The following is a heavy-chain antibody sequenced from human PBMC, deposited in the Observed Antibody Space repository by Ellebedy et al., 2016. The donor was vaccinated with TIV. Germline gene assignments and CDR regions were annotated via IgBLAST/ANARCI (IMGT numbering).Heavy chain of an antibody. Sequence: SETLSLTCTASGGSISSGPYYWTWIRQPPGKGLEWIGYIFSSGSTNYNPSLKSRFTISDDTSKNQFSLKLSSVTAADTAVYYCARDRRIAEAPGWWKKSDLETNHYYYFGMDVWGQGTMVTVSS. CDR3: ARDRRIAEAPGWWKKSDLETNHYYYFGMDV. J-gene: IGHJ6*02. D-gene: IGHD6-13*01. V-gene: IGHV4-31*03. CDR1: GGSISSGPYY. CDR2: IFSSGST.